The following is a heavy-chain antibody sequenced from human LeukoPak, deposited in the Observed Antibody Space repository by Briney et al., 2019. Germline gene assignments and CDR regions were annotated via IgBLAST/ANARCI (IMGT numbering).Heavy chain of an antibody. CDR3: ARDPYSGGYYAYYFYYMDV. CDR2: ITSSTSHI. D-gene: IGHD1-26*01. J-gene: IGHJ6*03. CDR1: GFTFSNYN. Sequence: GGSLRLSCAASGFTFSNYNMNWVRQTPGKGLEWLSSITSSTSHIYYADSVKGRFTISRDNAKNSLYLQIDSLRAEDTAVYYCARDPYSGGYYAYYFYYMDVWGTGTTVTVSS. V-gene: IGHV3-21*01.